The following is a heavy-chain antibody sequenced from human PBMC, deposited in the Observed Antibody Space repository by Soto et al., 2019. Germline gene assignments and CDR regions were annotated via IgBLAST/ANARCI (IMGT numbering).Heavy chain of an antibody. CDR3: ARPKYQLHNWFDP. Sequence: SETLSLTCAVYGGSFSGYYWSWIRQPPGKGLEWIGEINHSGSTNYNPSLKSRVTISVDTSKNQFSLKLSSVTAADTAVYYCARPKYQLHNWFDPWGQGTLVTVSS. V-gene: IGHV4-34*01. CDR2: INHSGST. D-gene: IGHD2-2*01. J-gene: IGHJ5*02. CDR1: GGSFSGYY.